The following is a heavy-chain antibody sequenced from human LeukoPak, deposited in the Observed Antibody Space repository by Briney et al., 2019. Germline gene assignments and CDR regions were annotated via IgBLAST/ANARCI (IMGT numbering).Heavy chain of an antibody. CDR2: ISAYYSRT. V-gene: IGHV1-18*01. D-gene: IGHD6-19*01. Sequence: ASVKLSCKASGYTFTSYGVSWVRQAPGHRLEWMGWISAYYSRTTYAHTLHSRRTITSDTSTSTHYMQRRSLRSDGAAAEYCARERVRYRSGWRFDHWGQGTLVTVSS. CDR3: ARERVRYRSGWRFDH. J-gene: IGHJ5*02. CDR1: GYTFTSYG.